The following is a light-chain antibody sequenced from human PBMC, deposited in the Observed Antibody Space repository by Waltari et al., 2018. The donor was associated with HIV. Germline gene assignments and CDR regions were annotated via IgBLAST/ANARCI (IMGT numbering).Light chain of an antibody. CDR3: QQRTNWPPGTT. Sequence: EIVLTQSPATLSLSPGERATISCRASQSVSNYVAWYQQKPGQAPRHLIYDASIRATGIPARFSGSGSGTDFTLTISSLEPEDFAVYYCQQRTNWPPGTTFGGGTKVERK. V-gene: IGKV3-11*01. CDR1: QSVSNY. J-gene: IGKJ4*01. CDR2: DAS.